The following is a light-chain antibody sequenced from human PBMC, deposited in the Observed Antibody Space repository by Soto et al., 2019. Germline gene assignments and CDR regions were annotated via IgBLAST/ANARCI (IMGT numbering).Light chain of an antibody. CDR1: SSDVGGYNY. V-gene: IGLV2-11*01. CDR3: GSYAGNYNVV. Sequence: QSALTQPRSVSGSPGQSVTISCTGTSSDVGGYNYVSWYRYHPGKAPKFMIYDVSKRPSGVPDRFSGSKSANTASLTISGLQAEDEADYYCGSYAGNYNVVFGGGTKLTVL. CDR2: DVS. J-gene: IGLJ2*01.